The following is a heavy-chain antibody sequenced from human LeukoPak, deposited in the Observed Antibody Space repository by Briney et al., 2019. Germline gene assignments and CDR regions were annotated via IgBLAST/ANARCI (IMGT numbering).Heavy chain of an antibody. CDR3: AREMATIVNQFDY. D-gene: IGHD5-24*01. CDR2: ISPYNGNT. V-gene: IGHV1-18*01. J-gene: IGHJ4*02. Sequence: ASVKVSCMASGYTFTSYGISWVRQAPGQGLEWMGWISPYNGNTNYAQKLQGRVTMTTDTSTTTAYMELRSLRSDDTAVHYCAREMATIVNQFDYWGQGTLVTVSS. CDR1: GYTFTSYG.